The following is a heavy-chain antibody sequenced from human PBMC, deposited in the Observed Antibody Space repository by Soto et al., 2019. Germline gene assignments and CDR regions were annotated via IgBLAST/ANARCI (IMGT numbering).Heavy chain of an antibody. V-gene: IGHV1-69*13. CDR3: ARGLSTDIVVVPAFYYYYYGMDV. Sequence: GASVKVSCTASGGTFSSYAISWVRQAPGQGLEWMGGIIPIFGTANYAQKFQGRVTITADESTSTAYMELSSLRSEDTAVYYCARGLSTDIVVVPAFYYYYYGMDVWGKGTTVTVSS. D-gene: IGHD2-2*01. CDR2: IIPIFGTA. J-gene: IGHJ6*04. CDR1: GGTFSSYA.